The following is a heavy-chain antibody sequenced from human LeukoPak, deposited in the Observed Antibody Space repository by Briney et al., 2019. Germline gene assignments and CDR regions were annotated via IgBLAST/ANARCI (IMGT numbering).Heavy chain of an antibody. CDR2: ISYDGNNK. J-gene: IGHJ4*02. Sequence: PGRSLRLSCAASGFTFSNYAMNWVRQAPGKGLEWVAVISYDGNNKYYSDSVKGRFTISRDNSKNTLYLQMNSLRADDTAVHYCARDMKVVVVVAATPGPEVDYWGQGTLVTVPS. CDR1: GFTFSNYA. D-gene: IGHD2-15*01. V-gene: IGHV3-30*04. CDR3: ARDMKVVVVVAATPGPEVDY.